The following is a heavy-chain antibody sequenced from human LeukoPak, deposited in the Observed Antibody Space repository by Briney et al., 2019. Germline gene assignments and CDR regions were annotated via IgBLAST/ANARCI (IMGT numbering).Heavy chain of an antibody. J-gene: IGHJ4*02. CDR1: GLTFSSYT. D-gene: IGHD6-19*01. V-gene: IGHV3-21*01. Sequence: GGSLRLSCAASGLTFSSYTMNWVRQAPGKGLEWVSSISSSSSYIYYADSVRGRFTISRDNAKNSLYLQMNSLRAEDTAVYFCARANGGWSGYYFDYWGQGTLVTVSS. CDR3: ARANGGWSGYYFDY. CDR2: ISSSSSYI.